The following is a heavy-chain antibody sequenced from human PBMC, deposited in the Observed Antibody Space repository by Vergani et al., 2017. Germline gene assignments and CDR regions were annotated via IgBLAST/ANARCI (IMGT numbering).Heavy chain of an antibody. CDR3: ARESMDSYNWFDP. D-gene: IGHD3/OR15-3a*01. CDR2: IWYDGSNK. Sequence: VQLVESGGGLVQPGGSLRLSCAASGFTFSSYWMRWVRQAPGKGLEWVAVIWYDGSNKYYADSVKGRFTISRDNSKNTLYLQMNSLRAEDTAVYYCARESMDSYNWFDPWGQGTLVTVSS. CDR1: GFTFSSYW. V-gene: IGHV3-33*08. J-gene: IGHJ5*02.